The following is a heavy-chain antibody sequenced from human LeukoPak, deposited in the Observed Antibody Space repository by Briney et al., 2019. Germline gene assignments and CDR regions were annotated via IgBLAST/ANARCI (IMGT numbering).Heavy chain of an antibody. CDR2: ISSSGSTI. CDR3: ARAFFYGSGSYSVSYFDY. CDR1: GFTFSSYE. J-gene: IGHJ4*02. Sequence: GGSLRLSCAASGFTFSSYEMNWVRQAPGKGLEWVSYISSSGSTIYYVDSVKGRFTMSRDNAKNSLYLQMNSLRAEDTAVYYCARAFFYGSGSYSVSYFDYWGQGTLVTVSS. D-gene: IGHD3-10*01. V-gene: IGHV3-48*03.